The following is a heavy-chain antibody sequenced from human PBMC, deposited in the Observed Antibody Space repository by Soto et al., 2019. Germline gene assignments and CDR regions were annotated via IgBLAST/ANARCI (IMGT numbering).Heavy chain of an antibody. V-gene: IGHV2-5*02. CDR2: IYWDDDK. CDR3: AHAGDYDLLTFDH. J-gene: IGHJ4*02. Sequence: SGPTLVNPPRTLTLTCSFSWFSLPSSYMGVAWIRQPPGKALEWLALIYWDDDKRYSPSLKDRLAISKDTSRNQVVLTITNVDPVDTATYFCAHAGDYDLLTFDHWGPGTLVTVSS. CDR1: WFSLPSSYMG. D-gene: IGHD4-17*01.